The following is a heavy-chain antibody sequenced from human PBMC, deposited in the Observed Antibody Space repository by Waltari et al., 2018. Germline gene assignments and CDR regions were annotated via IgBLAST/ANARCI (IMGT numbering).Heavy chain of an antibody. V-gene: IGHV1-69*10. CDR2: IIPILGTA. CDR3: VKDGWGVAVEAFQS. J-gene: IGHJ3*02. Sequence: QVQLVQSGAEVKKPGSSVKVSCKASGGTFSSGSISWVRQAPGHGLEWMGGIIPILGTAKSAQLFQDRVSFTADKSTSTAYMELASLRAEDTAVYYCVKDGWGVAVEAFQSWGQGTLVTVSS. CDR1: GGTFSSGS. D-gene: IGHD3-16*01.